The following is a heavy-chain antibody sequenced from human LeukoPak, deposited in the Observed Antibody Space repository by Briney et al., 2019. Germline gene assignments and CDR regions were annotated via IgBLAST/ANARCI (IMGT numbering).Heavy chain of an antibody. CDR3: ASWATGIDY. Sequence: PGGSLRLSCAASGFTFSDYYMSWIRQAPGKGLEWVSYISSSSSYTNYADSVKGRFTISRDNAKNSVYLQMNSLRAEDTAVYYCASWATGIDYWGQGTLVTVSS. D-gene: IGHD3-16*01. J-gene: IGHJ4*02. CDR2: ISSSSSYT. CDR1: GFTFSDYY. V-gene: IGHV3-11*03.